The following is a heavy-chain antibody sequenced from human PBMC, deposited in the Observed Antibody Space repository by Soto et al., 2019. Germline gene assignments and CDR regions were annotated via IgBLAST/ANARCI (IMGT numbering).Heavy chain of an antibody. CDR1: GFTFSSYG. D-gene: IGHD3-9*01. J-gene: IGHJ6*01. Sequence: QVQLVESGGGVVQPGRSLRLSCAASGFTFSSYGMHWVRQAPGKGLEWVAVIWYDGSNKYYADSVKGRFTISRDNSKNTLYLQMNSLRAEDTAVYYCARGDDYDILTGYYTDYYYGMDVW. CDR3: ARGDDYDILTGYYTDYYYGMDV. CDR2: IWYDGSNK. V-gene: IGHV3-33*01.